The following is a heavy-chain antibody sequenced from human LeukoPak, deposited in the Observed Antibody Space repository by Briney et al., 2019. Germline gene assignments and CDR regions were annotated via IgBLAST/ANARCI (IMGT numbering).Heavy chain of an antibody. CDR3: ARDSGPYCGSDCYLMLDY. V-gene: IGHV3-30*02. D-gene: IGHD2-21*01. Sequence: GGSLRLSCAASGFTFSSYGVHWVRQAPGKGLEWVAFIRYDGSNKYYADSVQGRFTSSRDTSNNMQYLQMNSLRPEDTALYFCARDSGPYCGSDCYLMLDYWGQGTLVIVSS. CDR1: GFTFSSYG. CDR2: IRYDGSNK. J-gene: IGHJ4*02.